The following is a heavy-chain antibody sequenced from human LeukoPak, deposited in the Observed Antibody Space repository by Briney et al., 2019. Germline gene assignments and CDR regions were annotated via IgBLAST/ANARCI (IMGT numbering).Heavy chain of an antibody. D-gene: IGHD3-22*01. CDR2: INHSGST. J-gene: IGHJ4*02. CDR3: ARGRRDYYDSSGPFDY. Sequence: SETLSLTCAVYGGSFSGYYWSWIRQPPGKGLEWIGEINHSGSTNYNPSLKSRVTISVDTSKNQFSLKLSSVTAADTAVYYCARGRRDYYDSSGPFDYWGQGTLVTVSS. CDR1: GGSFSGYY. V-gene: IGHV4-34*01.